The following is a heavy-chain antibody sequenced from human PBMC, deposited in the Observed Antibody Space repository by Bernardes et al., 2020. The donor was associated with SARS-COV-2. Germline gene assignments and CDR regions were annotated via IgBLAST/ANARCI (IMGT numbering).Heavy chain of an antibody. CDR1: GFTFRSYA. Sequence: GSLRLSCAASGFTFRSYAMHWVRQAPGKGLEWVAVISYDGSNKYYADSVQGRFTISRDNSKNMLYLQMNSLRAEDTAVYYCARDPNYGGSYFDYWGQGTLVTVSS. CDR2: ISYDGSNK. V-gene: IGHV3-30-3*01. CDR3: ARDPNYGGSYFDY. J-gene: IGHJ4*02. D-gene: IGHD1-26*01.